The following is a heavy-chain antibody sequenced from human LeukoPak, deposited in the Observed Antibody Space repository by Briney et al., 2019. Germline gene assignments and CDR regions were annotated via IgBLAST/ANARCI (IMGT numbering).Heavy chain of an antibody. CDR1: GFSFSSYG. CDR2: LSYDGTNK. J-gene: IGHJ4*02. D-gene: IGHD4-17*01. V-gene: IGHV3-30*18. CDR3: AKRGDYGAYPYYFDY. Sequence: PGRSLRLSCAASGFSFSSYGMHWVRQAPGKGLEWVAALSYDGTNKWYVDSVKGRFTISRDNSKNTLYLQMNSLRPEDTAVYYCAKRGDYGAYPYYFDYWGQGTLVTVSS.